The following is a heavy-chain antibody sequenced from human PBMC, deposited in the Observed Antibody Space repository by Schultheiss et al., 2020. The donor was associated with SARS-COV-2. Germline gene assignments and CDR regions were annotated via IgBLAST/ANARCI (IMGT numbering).Heavy chain of an antibody. CDR2: INSDGRIT. V-gene: IGHV3-74*01. CDR3: AKGSNVQGYLDY. J-gene: IGHJ4*02. Sequence: GGSLRLSCVASGFSLSTYWMHWVRQAPGKGLVWVSRINSDGRITDSAESVKGRFTISRDKFKNTLYLQMNSLRAEDTAVYYCAKGSNVQGYLDYWGQGTLVTVSS. CDR1: GFSLSTYW. D-gene: IGHD3-10*01.